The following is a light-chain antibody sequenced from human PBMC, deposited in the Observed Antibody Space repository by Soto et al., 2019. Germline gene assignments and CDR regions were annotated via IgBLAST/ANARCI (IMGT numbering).Light chain of an antibody. CDR1: TSDIGAYNY. CDR2: DVT. V-gene: IGLV2-14*03. J-gene: IGLJ3*02. CDR3: SSYTTINTVVV. Sequence: QSALTQPASVSGSPGQSITFSCTGTTSDIGAYNYVSWYQHHPGQAPKLLIYDVTDRPSGVSDRFSGSKSGTTASLTNSGLQAEYEAYYFCSSYTTINTVVVFGGGTKVTVL.